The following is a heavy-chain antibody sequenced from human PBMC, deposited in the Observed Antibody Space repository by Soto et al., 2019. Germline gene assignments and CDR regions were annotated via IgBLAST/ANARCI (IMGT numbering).Heavy chain of an antibody. J-gene: IGHJ4*02. Sequence: EVQLLESGGGLVQPGGSLRLSCAASGLTLNTYAMNWVRQAPGKGLEWVSAISGSGGSTYYADSVKGRFTISRDTSKNTLYLQMSSLRVEDTAIYYCAQAGGPILSDNWGQGTLVTVSS. D-gene: IGHD3-10*01. CDR2: ISGSGGST. CDR1: GLTLNTYA. V-gene: IGHV3-23*01. CDR3: AQAGGPILSDN.